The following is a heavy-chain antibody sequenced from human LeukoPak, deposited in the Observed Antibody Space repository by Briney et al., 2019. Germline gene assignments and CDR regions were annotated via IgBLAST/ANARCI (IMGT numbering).Heavy chain of an antibody. CDR3: ARALSGRKDYYYYMDV. V-gene: IGHV3-66*01. D-gene: IGHD5-12*01. Sequence: GGSLRLSCAASGFTVSSNYINWVRQAPGKGLEWVSVICSGGSTYYADSVKGRFTISRDNSKNTLYLQMNSLRAEDTAVYYCARALSGRKDYYYYMDVWGKGTTVTISS. CDR2: ICSGGST. J-gene: IGHJ6*03. CDR1: GFTVSSNY.